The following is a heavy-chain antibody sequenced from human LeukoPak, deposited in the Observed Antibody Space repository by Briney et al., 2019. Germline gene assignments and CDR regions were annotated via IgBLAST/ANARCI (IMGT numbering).Heavy chain of an antibody. CDR2: ISISNGYI. V-gene: IGHV3-21*01. CDR3: ARGSGTSNYLIAY. J-gene: IGHJ4*02. D-gene: IGHD5-24*01. CDR1: GFTFNSYS. Sequence: GSLRLSCAASGFTFNSYSMNWVRQAPGKGLEWVSSISISNGYIYYADSVKGRFTISRDNAKNSLYLQMNSLRAEDTAVYYCARGSGTSNYLIAYWGQGTLVTVSS.